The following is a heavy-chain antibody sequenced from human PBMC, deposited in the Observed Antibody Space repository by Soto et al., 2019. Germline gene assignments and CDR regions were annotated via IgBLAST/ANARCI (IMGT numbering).Heavy chain of an antibody. V-gene: IGHV5-51*01. CDR3: ARKFYYGAGTLDY. Sequence: EVQLVQSAAEVKKPGESLKISCKGSGYTFTNYWIGWVRQMPGKGLEWMGIIYPGDSETRYSPSFQGQVTMSADKSIRTAYLQWSSLKASDSAMYYCARKFYYGAGTLDYWGQGTLVTVSS. J-gene: IGHJ4*02. CDR2: IYPGDSET. CDR1: GYTFTNYW. D-gene: IGHD3-10*01.